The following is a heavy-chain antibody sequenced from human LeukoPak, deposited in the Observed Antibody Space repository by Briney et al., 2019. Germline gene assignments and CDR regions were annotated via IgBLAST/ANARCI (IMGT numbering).Heavy chain of an antibody. V-gene: IGHV4-30-4*01. CDR3: ARAYFDWLLYPNWFDP. CDR1: GGSISSGDYY. D-gene: IGHD3-9*01. CDR2: IYYSGST. J-gene: IGHJ5*02. Sequence: SETLSLTCTVSGGSISSGDYYWSWIRHPPGKGLEWIGYIYYSGSTYSNPSLKSRVTISVDTSKNQFSLKLSSVTAADTAVYYCARAYFDWLLYPNWFDPWGQGTLVTVSS.